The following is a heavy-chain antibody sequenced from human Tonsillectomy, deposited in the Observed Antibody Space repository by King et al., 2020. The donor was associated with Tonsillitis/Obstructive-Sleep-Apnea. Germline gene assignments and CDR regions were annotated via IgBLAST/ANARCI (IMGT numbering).Heavy chain of an antibody. CDR3: ASSYGGNSNIWFDP. V-gene: IGHV4-39*01. J-gene: IGHJ5*02. D-gene: IGHD4-23*01. CDR2: IYYSGST. Sequence: QLQESGPGLVKPSETLSLTCTVSGGSISSSSYYWGWIRQPPGKGLEWIGSIYYSGSTYYNPPLKSRVTISVDTSKNQFALKLSSVTAADTAVYYCASSYGGNSNIWFDPWGQGTLVTVSS. CDR1: GGSISSSSYY.